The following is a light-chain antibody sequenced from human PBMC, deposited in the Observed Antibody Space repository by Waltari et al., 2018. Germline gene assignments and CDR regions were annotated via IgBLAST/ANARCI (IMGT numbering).Light chain of an antibody. Sequence: LVMPQSPSASASLGAPVKLTCTPRIGQRSNAMVWPHQQPEKGPRYLMKVNSDGSHSKGDKIPDRFSGSSSGTEHYLTISSLQSEDEADYYCQTGGHGTWVFGGGTKLTVL. V-gene: IGLV4-69*01. CDR3: QTGGHGTWV. CDR1: IGQRSNA. J-gene: IGLJ3*02. CDR2: VNSDGSH.